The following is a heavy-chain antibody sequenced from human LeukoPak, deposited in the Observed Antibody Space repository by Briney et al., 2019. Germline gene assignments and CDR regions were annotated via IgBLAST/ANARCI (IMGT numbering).Heavy chain of an antibody. D-gene: IGHD1-26*01. CDR2: IIPIFGTA. Sequence: GASVKVSCKASGGTFSSYAISWVQQAPGQGLEWMGRIIPIFGTANYAQKFQGRVTITTDESTSTAYMELSSLRSEDTAVYYCARAYSGSYDLDAFDIWGQGTMVTVSS. V-gene: IGHV1-69*05. J-gene: IGHJ3*02. CDR3: ARAYSGSYDLDAFDI. CDR1: GGTFSSYA.